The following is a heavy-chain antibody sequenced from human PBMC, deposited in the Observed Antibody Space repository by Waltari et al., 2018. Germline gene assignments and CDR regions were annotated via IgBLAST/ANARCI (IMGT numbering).Heavy chain of an antibody. CDR1: GGTVSSYP. Sequence: QVQLVQSGAEVKTPGSSGKVSCKASGGTVSSYPISWVRQAPGQGLEWMGRIIPIFGTANYAQKFQGRVTITADKSTSTAYMELSSLRSEDTAVYYCARGDRGQQLGDYWGQGTLVTVSS. CDR2: IIPIFGTA. J-gene: IGHJ4*02. D-gene: IGHD6-13*01. V-gene: IGHV1-69*08. CDR3: ARGDRGQQLGDY.